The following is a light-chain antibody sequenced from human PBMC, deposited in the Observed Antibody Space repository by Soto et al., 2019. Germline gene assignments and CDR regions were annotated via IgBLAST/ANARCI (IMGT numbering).Light chain of an antibody. CDR2: GAS. Sequence: EIVLTQSPATLSLSPGEXXXXXXXXXQSVSSSYLAWYQQKPGQAPRLLIYGASSRATGIPDRFSGSGSGTDFTLTISRLEPEDFAVYYCQKYGSSPSLFGQETKVDIK. V-gene: IGKV3-20*01. CDR3: QKYGSSPSL. J-gene: IGKJ1*01. CDR1: QSVSSSY.